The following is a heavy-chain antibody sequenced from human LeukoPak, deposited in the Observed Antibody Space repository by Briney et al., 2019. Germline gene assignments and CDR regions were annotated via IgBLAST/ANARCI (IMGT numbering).Heavy chain of an antibody. CDR1: GFTVSSNY. V-gene: IGHV4-34*01. CDR2: INHSGST. J-gene: IGHJ4*02. Sequence: KPGGSLRLSCAASGFTVSSNYMSWIRQPPGKGLEWIGEINHSGSTNYNPSLKSRVTISVDTSKNQFSLKLSSVTAADTAVYYCARQRAPSSGWFIYWGQGTLVTVSS. D-gene: IGHD6-19*01. CDR3: ARQRAPSSGWFIY.